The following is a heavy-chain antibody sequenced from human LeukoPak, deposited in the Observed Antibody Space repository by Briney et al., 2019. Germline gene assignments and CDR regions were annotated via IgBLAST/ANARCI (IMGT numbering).Heavy chain of an antibody. CDR3: ARSRVSEAYGMDV. V-gene: IGHV3-53*01. CDR1: GFTVSSNY. Sequence: GGSLRLSCAASGFTVSSNYMSWVRQAPGKGLEWVSVIYSGGSTYYADSVKGRFTISRDNSKNTLYLQMNSLRAEDTAVYYCARSRVSEAYGMDVWGQGTTVTVSS. D-gene: IGHD6-13*01. J-gene: IGHJ6*02. CDR2: IYSGGST.